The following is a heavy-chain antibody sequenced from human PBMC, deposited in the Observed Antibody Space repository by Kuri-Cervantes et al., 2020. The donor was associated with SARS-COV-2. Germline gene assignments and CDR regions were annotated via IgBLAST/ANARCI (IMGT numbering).Heavy chain of an antibody. CDR2: IKQDGSEK. D-gene: IGHD6-13*01. V-gene: IGHV3-7*05. Sequence: GGSLRLSCAASGFTFSSYWMRWVRQAPGKGLGWVANIKQDGSEKYYVDSVKGRFTISRDNAKNSLYLQMNSLRAEDTAVYYCARDSFGSSFYYYGMDVWGQGTTVTVS. J-gene: IGHJ6*02. CDR3: ARDSFGSSFYYYGMDV. CDR1: GFTFSSYW.